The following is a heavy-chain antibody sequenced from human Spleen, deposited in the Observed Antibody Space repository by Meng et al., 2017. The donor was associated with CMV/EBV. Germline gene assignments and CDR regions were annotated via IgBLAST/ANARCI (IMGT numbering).Heavy chain of an antibody. V-gene: IGHV3-43*01. CDR1: GFTFDDYT. CDR2: ISWDGGST. Sequence: GESLKISCAASGFTFDDYTMHWVRQAPGKGLEWVSLISWDGGSTYYADSVKGRFTISRDNSKNSLYLQMNSLRTEDTALYYCAKGGGTTFNIRADLDCWGQGTLVTVSS. J-gene: IGHJ4*02. D-gene: IGHD1-7*01. CDR3: AKGGGTTFNIRADLDC.